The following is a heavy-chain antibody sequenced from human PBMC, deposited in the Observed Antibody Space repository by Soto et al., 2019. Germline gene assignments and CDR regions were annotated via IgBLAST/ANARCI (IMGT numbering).Heavy chain of an antibody. V-gene: IGHV1-3*01. J-gene: IGHJ5*02. D-gene: IGHD2-21*02. CDR3: ARIETGRVVTRPNWLDP. CDR2: INAGNGNT. Sequence: GASVKVSCKASGYTFTNYAIHWVRQAPGQRLEWMGWINAGNGNTKYSQNFQGRVTITRDTSASTAYMELNSLISEDTAVYYCARIETGRVVTRPNWLDPWGQGTLVTVSS. CDR1: GYTFTNYA.